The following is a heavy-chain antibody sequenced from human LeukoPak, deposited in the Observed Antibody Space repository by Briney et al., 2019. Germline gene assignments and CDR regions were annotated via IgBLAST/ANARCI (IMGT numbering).Heavy chain of an antibody. CDR1: GASVTSYY. CDR3: AGASGLTETTFDFGV. Sequence: SETLSLTCNVSGASVTSYYWSWIRQPPGKRLEWLGRVDIRGRTNYYPSLKSRVSISLDTSQNHFSLKLTSVTAADTAVYFCAGASGLTETTFDFGVWGQGALVTVSS. D-gene: IGHD4-17*01. J-gene: IGHJ4*02. CDR2: VDIRGRT. V-gene: IGHV4-4*07.